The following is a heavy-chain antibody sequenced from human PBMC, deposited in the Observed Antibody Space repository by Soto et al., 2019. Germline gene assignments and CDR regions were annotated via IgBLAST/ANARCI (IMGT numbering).Heavy chain of an antibody. Sequence: QVQLVQSGAEVMKPGSSVKVSCMPSGGAFSTYPLSWVRQAPGQGLEWMGRIVPVLGVPNYAQRFQGRVTMTADKDTNTAYLELSSLRFEDTAAYYCGRDRYAYGSGSTIDNWGQGTLVTVSS. CDR1: GGAFSTYP. D-gene: IGHD3-10*01. CDR3: GRDRYAYGSGSTIDN. CDR2: IVPVLGVP. J-gene: IGHJ4*02. V-gene: IGHV1-69*04.